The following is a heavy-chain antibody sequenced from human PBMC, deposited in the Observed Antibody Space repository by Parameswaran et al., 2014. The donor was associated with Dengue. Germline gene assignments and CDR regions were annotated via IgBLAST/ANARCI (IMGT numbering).Heavy chain of an antibody. CDR1: GFTVSSNY. CDR3: ARGQWLAPLDY. V-gene: IGHV3-53*01. J-gene: IGHJ4*02. Sequence: ESLKISCAASGFTVSSNYMSWVRQAPGKGLEWVSVIYSGGSTYYADSVKGRFTISRDNSKNTLYLQMNSLRAEDTAVYYCARGQWLAPLDYWGQGTLVTVSS. CDR2: IYSGGST. D-gene: IGHD6-19*01.